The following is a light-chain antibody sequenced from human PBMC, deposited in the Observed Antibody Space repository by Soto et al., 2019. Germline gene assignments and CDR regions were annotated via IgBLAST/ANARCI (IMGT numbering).Light chain of an antibody. J-gene: IGKJ4*01. Sequence: EVVLTQSPATLSLSPGERAILSCRASHNVEKYLVWYQQKPGQAPRLLIYDTSNRATGIPARFSGSGSETDFTLTISILEPEDFAVYYCQQRKYWPPLTFGGGTKVELK. CDR3: QQRKYWPPLT. V-gene: IGKV3-11*01. CDR2: DTS. CDR1: HNVEKY.